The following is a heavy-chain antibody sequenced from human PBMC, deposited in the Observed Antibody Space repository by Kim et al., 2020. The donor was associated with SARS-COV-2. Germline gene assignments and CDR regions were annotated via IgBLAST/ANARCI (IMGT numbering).Heavy chain of an antibody. V-gene: IGHV3-11*04. J-gene: IGHJ4*02. CDR3: ARAAYGGNLYYFDY. D-gene: IGHD4-17*01. Sequence: ADSVKGRFTISRDNAKNSLYLQMNSLRAEDTAVYYCARAAYGGNLYYFDYWGQGTLVTVSS.